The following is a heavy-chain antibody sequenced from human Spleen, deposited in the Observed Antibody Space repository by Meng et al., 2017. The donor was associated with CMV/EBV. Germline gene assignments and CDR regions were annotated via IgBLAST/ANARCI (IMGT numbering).Heavy chain of an antibody. CDR2: ISAYNGNT. Sequence: ASVKVSCKASGYTFTSYGISWVRQAPGQGLEWMGWISAYNGNTNYAQKLQGRVTMTTDTSTSTAYMELRSLRSDDTAVYYCAREYEKYQLLGYYYYGMDVWGQGTTVTVSS. J-gene: IGHJ6*02. D-gene: IGHD2-2*01. V-gene: IGHV1-18*01. CDR1: GYTFTSYG. CDR3: AREYEKYQLLGYYYYGMDV.